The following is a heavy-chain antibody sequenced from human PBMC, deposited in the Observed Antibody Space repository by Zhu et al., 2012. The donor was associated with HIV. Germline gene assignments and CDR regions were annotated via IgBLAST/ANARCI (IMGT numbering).Heavy chain of an antibody. V-gene: IGHV3-23*01. Sequence: EVRLLESGEDLVQPGGSLRLSCAASGFTFSAYSMSWVRQAPGKGLEWVSIISGSGGRADYADSVEGRFTISRDNSNNILYLQMNDLRAEDTALYYCAKALHLVVESALPRDAFDVWGQGQWSPSLQ. D-gene: IGHD2-21*02. CDR2: ISGSGGRA. CDR3: AKALHLVVESALPRDAFDV. J-gene: IGHJ3*01. CDR1: GFTFSAYS.